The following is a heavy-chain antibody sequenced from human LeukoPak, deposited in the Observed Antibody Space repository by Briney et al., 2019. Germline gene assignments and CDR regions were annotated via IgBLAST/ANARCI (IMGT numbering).Heavy chain of an antibody. CDR1: GDSVSSGY. CDR2: ISDSDIT. J-gene: IGHJ1*01. D-gene: IGHD2-15*01. CDR3: AGRGHRYSRD. V-gene: IGHV4-4*09. Sequence: PSETLSLTCTVSGDSVSSGYWTWIRQSPGKGLEWIGYISDSDITDYNPSLKSRLTISVDTSNNQFSLNLNSVTAADTAVYYCAGRGHRYSRDWGQGILVTVSS.